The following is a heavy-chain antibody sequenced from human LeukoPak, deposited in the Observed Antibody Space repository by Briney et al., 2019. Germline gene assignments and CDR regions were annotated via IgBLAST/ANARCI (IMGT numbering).Heavy chain of an antibody. J-gene: IGHJ4*02. V-gene: IGHV3-23*01. Sequence: GGSLRLSCAASGFAFNRYAMSWARQAPGKGLEWVSLIESTGARTYYTDSVKSRFTISRDDSKNTLYLHMTSLRAEDTALYYCARDTYGAPDSWGQGTLVTVSS. CDR2: IESTGART. D-gene: IGHD4-17*01. CDR1: GFAFNRYA. CDR3: ARDTYGAPDS.